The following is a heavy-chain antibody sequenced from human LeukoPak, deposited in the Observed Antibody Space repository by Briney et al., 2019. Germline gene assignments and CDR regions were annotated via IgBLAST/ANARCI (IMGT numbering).Heavy chain of an antibody. Sequence: GGSLRLSCAASGFIFSSYSMNWVRQAPGKGLEWVSSISSSSSYIYYADSVKGRFTISRDNAKNSLYLQMNSLRAEDTAVYYCARDDRSRVVPAEFDYWGQGTLVTVSS. J-gene: IGHJ4*02. D-gene: IGHD2-2*01. CDR3: ARDDRSRVVPAEFDY. CDR1: GFIFSSYS. CDR2: ISSSSSYI. V-gene: IGHV3-21*01.